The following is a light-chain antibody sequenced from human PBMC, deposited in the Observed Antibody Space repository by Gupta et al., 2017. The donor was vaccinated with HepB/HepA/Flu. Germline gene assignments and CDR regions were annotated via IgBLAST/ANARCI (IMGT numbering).Light chain of an antibody. V-gene: IGLV1-47*02. CDR2: VND. CDR3: SSWADTLTGHLV. CDR1: RTNLGRKY. Sequence: QSVLTQPPSVSGTPGQKVSISCSGGRTNLGRKYVYWYLQLPGTAPTLLIFVNDQRPSGVPDRVSCSNSGTSASLTISGLRSEDEADDYCSSWADTLTGHLVFGAGTKLTVL. J-gene: IGLJ1*01.